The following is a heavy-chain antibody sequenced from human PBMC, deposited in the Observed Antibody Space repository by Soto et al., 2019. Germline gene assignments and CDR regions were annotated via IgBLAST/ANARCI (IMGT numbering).Heavy chain of an antibody. J-gene: IGHJ4*02. V-gene: IGHV4-39*01. CDR3: VCSLGPTTGIDY. D-gene: IGHD1-26*01. CDR2: MRYSGDT. CDR1: GGSITSSSYL. Sequence: QLHLQQSGPGVVKPSETLSLSCTVSGGSITSSSYLWGWIRQTPGKGLEWIGNMRYSGDTHSDPSLQSRVTISVDTPKSQFSLILSSVTAADTAIYYCVCSLGPTTGIDYWGQGILVTVSS.